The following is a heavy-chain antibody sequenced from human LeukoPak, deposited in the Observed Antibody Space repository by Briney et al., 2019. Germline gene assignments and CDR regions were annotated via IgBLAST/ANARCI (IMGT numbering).Heavy chain of an antibody. D-gene: IGHD1-1*01. J-gene: IGHJ5*02. CDR2: ISHSGST. V-gene: IGHV4-34*01. CDR1: GGSLTGYY. CDR3: ATQRDGYHSWFDP. Sequence: SEPLSLTCSVYGGSLTGYYWSWIRQPRGKGLEWIGEISHSGSTSYNPSLKSRVTISVDTSKNQFSLNLKSVTAADTAVYYCATQRDGYHSWFDPWGQGTLVTVSS.